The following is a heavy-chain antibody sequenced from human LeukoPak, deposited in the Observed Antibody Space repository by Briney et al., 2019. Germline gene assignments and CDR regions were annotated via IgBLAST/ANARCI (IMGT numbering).Heavy chain of an antibody. CDR1: GFTFSSYS. V-gene: IGHV3-30-3*01. Sequence: GRSLTLSCEGSGFTFSSYSMHWVRQAPGKGLEWVAVISKTGSNEYYADSVKGRVIISRDNSKNTLYLQMNSLRAADTAVYYCARSAPYRSPDYWGQGTLVTVSS. D-gene: IGHD6-13*01. CDR3: ARSAPYRSPDY. CDR2: ISKTGSNE. J-gene: IGHJ4*02.